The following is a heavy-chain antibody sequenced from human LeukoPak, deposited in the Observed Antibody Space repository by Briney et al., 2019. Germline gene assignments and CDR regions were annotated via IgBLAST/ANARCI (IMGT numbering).Heavy chain of an antibody. D-gene: IGHD1-26*01. CDR2: IKQGGSEK. CDR3: ARAVGATIALFDY. Sequence: GRSLRLSCAASGFTFSSYWMSWVRQAPGKGLEWVANIKQGGSEKYYVDSVKGRFTISRDNAKNSLYLQMNSLRAEDTAVYYCARAVGATIALFDYWGQGTLVTVSS. V-gene: IGHV3-7*01. CDR1: GFTFSSYW. J-gene: IGHJ4*02.